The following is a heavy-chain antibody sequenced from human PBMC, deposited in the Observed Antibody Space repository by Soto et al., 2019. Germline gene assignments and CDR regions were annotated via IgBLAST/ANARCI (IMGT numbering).Heavy chain of an antibody. CDR1: GFTFSNAW. D-gene: IGHD3-22*01. J-gene: IGHJ6*02. V-gene: IGHV3-66*04. CDR3: ARQGYFESSGYYYQYYGMDV. CDR2: IYSGGST. Sequence: VGSLRLSCAASGFTFSNAWMSWVRQAPGKGLEWVSVIYSGGSTYYADSVKGRFTISRDNSKNTLYLQINSLRAEDTAVYYCARQGYFESSGYYYQYYGMDVWGQGSSVTVSS.